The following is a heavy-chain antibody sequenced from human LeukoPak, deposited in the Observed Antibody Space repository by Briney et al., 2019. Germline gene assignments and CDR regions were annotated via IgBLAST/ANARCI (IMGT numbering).Heavy chain of an antibody. CDR1: GYTFTSYA. D-gene: IGHD3-9*01. Sequence: ASVKVSCKASGYTFTSYAMNWVRQAPGQGLERMGWINTNTGNPTYAQGFTGRFVFSLDTSVSTAYLQISSLKAEDTAVYYCARRGGVLYDILTGPDYWGQGTLVTVSS. V-gene: IGHV7-4-1*02. CDR3: ARRGGVLYDILTGPDY. J-gene: IGHJ4*02. CDR2: INTNTGNP.